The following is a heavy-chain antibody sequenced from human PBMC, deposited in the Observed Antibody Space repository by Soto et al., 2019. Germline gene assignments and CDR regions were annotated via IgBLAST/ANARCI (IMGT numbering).Heavy chain of an antibody. CDR3: ARALPRYIVGRMMYFDY. D-gene: IGHD1-26*01. CDR2: ITPSDGSR. Sequence: QVQLVQSGAEVRKPGASVKVSCKASGYTFTSYYLHWVRQAPGQGLEWMGMITPSDGSRTYAQEFQGRVTITRDTSTSTVYMDMISLRSEDTAVYYCARALPRYIVGRMMYFDYWGQGTLVTVSS. J-gene: IGHJ4*02. CDR1: GYTFTSYY. V-gene: IGHV1-46*01.